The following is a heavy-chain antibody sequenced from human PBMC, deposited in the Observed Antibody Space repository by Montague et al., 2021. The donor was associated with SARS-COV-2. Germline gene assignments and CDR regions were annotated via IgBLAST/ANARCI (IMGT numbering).Heavy chain of an antibody. Sequence: SETLSLTCAVCGGSFSGYYWSWIRLPPGKGLEWIGEVNHSGSTNYNPSLKSRVTISVDTSKNQFSLKLSSVTAADTAVYYCSRVKRISSWVRQAVPDWGKGTTVTVSS. D-gene: IGHD3-10*01. CDR2: VNHSGST. CDR3: SRVKRISSWVRQAVPD. CDR1: GGSFSGYY. J-gene: IGHJ6*04. V-gene: IGHV4-34*01.